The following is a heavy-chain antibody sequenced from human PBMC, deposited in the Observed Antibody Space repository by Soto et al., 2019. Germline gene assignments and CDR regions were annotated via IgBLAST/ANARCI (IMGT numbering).Heavy chain of an antibody. Sequence: EVYLVESGGGLVQPGGSLRLSCAASGFTFNKHWMAWVRQAPGKGLEWVANMNADGSEIYYVDSVKGRFTISRDNAKNSLYLQMNSLSGEDTAVYYCVRDVNGGYFDLWGRGALVTVSS. J-gene: IGHJ2*01. CDR1: GFTFNKHW. CDR2: MNADGSEI. V-gene: IGHV3-7*05. CDR3: VRDVNGGYFDL.